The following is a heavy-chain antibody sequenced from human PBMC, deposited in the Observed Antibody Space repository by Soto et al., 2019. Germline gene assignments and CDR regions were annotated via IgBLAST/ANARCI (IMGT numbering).Heavy chain of an antibody. CDR2: FDPEDGET. CDR1: GYTLTELS. V-gene: IGHV1-24*01. Sequence: ASVKVSCKVSGYTLTELSMHWVRQAPGKGLEWMGGFDPEDGETIYAQKFQGRVTMTEDTSTDTAYMELSSLRSEDTAVYYCATDSGYDSWLDYWGQGTLVTVSS. CDR3: ATDSGYDSWLDY. D-gene: IGHD5-12*01. J-gene: IGHJ4*02.